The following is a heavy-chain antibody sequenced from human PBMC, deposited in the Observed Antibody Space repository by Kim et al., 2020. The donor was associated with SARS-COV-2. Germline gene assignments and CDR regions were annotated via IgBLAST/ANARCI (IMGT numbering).Heavy chain of an antibody. CDR2: INTNTGNP. D-gene: IGHD3-22*01. CDR1: GYTFTSYA. V-gene: IGHV7-4-1*02. J-gene: IGHJ4*02. Sequence: ASVKVSCKASGYTFTSYAMNWVRQAPGQGLEWMGWINTNTGNPTYAQGFTGRFVFSLDTSVSTAYLQISSLKAEDTAVYYCARFDPGVRYYYDSSGYYSPSCFDYWGQGTLVTVSS. CDR3: ARFDPGVRYYYDSSGYYSPSCFDY.